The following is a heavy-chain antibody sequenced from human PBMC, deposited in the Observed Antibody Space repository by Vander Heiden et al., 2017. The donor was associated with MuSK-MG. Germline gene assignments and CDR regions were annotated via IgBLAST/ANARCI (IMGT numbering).Heavy chain of an antibody. Sequence: EVQLVESGGGLVQPGGSLRLSCAASGFTFRNYGKNWVRPVPGKGLEWVTNIKPDGSKKNYVDSVKGRFIISTDNAKNSLFLQMNSLRAEDTAVYYCSTGAAYWGQGTVVTVSS. CDR2: IKPDGSKK. D-gene: IGHD6-25*01. J-gene: IGHJ4*02. CDR1: GFTFRNYG. CDR3: STGAAY. V-gene: IGHV3-7*03.